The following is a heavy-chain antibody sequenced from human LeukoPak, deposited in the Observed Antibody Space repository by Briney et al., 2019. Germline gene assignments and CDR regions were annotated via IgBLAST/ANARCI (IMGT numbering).Heavy chain of an antibody. CDR3: TRVSEGGGSSNAFDY. CDR2: INPSGETT. V-gene: IGHV1-46*01. Sequence: ASMKVSCKASGYTFTEYYIHWVRQAPGQGLEWMGIINPSGETTSYAQKFQGRVSMTRDMSTSTVYLELGSLRSEDTAVYYCTRVSEGGGSSNAFDYWGQGTLVTVSS. CDR1: GYTFTEYY. J-gene: IGHJ4*02. D-gene: IGHD2-15*01.